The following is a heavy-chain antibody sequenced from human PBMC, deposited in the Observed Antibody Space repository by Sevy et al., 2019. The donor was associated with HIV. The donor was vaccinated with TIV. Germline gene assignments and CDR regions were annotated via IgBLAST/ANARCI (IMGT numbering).Heavy chain of an antibody. Sequence: SETLSLTCSVSGDSISSYFWTWVRQSPGKGLEWIGNVYFTGNTDYSPSLKSRDTLSLDTSKSQFSLTLKSVTAADTAIYFCARDSTTRPRVLDYWGQGTLVTVSS. D-gene: IGHD1-1*01. J-gene: IGHJ4*02. CDR2: VYFTGNT. V-gene: IGHV4-59*01. CDR3: ARDSTTRPRVLDY. CDR1: GDSISSYF.